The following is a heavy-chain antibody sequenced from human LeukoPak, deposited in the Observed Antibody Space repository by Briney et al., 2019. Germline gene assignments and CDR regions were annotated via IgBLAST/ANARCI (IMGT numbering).Heavy chain of an antibody. Sequence: NPGGSLRLSCAASGFTFSSYAMSWVRQAPGKGLEWVSAISGSGGSTYYADSVKGRFTISRDNSKNTLYLQMNSLRAEDTAVYYCAKSSTRYYYDSSDPYYFDYWGQGTLVTVSS. CDR1: GFTFSSYA. J-gene: IGHJ4*02. D-gene: IGHD3-22*01. CDR2: ISGSGGST. V-gene: IGHV3-23*01. CDR3: AKSSTRYYYDSSDPYYFDY.